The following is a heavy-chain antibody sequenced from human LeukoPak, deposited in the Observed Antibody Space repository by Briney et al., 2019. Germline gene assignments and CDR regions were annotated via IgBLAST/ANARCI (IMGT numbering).Heavy chain of an antibody. CDR1: GYTFTGYY. Sequence: ASVKVSCKASGYTFTGYYMHWVRQAPGQGLEWMGRINPNSGGTNYAQRFQGRVTMTRDTSISTAYMELSRLRSDDTAMYYCAREEIVKRGGGWGTLIDYWGQGTLVTVSS. CDR3: AREEIVKRGGGWGTLIDY. J-gene: IGHJ4*02. D-gene: IGHD6-19*01. V-gene: IGHV1-2*06. CDR2: INPNSGGT.